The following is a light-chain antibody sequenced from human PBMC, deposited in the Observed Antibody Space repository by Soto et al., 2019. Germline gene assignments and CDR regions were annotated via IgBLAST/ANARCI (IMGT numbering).Light chain of an antibody. V-gene: IGLV1-51*01. CDR3: GTWDSSLSTVR. J-gene: IGLJ2*01. Sequence: QSVLTQPPSVSAAPGQKVTISCSGSSSNIGNNYVSWYQHLPRTAPKLLIYDNNKRPSGIPDRFSGSKSGTSATLGITGLQTGDEADYYCGTWDSSLSTVRFGGGTKLTVL. CDR1: SSNIGNNY. CDR2: DNN.